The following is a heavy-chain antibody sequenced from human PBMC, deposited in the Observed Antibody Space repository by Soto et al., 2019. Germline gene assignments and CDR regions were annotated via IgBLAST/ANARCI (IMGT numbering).Heavy chain of an antibody. V-gene: IGHV2-5*02. Sequence: QITLKESGPTLVKPTQTLTLTCTFSGFSLSTSGVGVGWIRQPPGKALEWLALIYWDDDKRYSPSLKSRLTIXKXXSKNQVVLTMTNMDPVDTATYYCAHRRGYGYGMDVWGQGTTVTVSS. CDR1: GFSLSTSGVG. D-gene: IGHD5-12*01. CDR3: AHRRGYGYGMDV. CDR2: IYWDDDK. J-gene: IGHJ6*02.